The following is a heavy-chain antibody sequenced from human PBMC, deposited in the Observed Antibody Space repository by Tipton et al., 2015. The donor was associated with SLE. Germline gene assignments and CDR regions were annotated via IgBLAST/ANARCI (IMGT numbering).Heavy chain of an antibody. D-gene: IGHD6-19*01. V-gene: IGHV3-74*01. CDR3: AKDLVSRRYTSSLDY. CDR2: IKSDGSST. Sequence: SLRLSCAASGFTFSRYWMHWVRQAPGKGLVWVSRIKSDGSSTSYADSVKGRFTISRDNAKNTLYLQMNSLRPEDSAVYYCAKDLVSRRYTSSLDYWGQGTLVTVSS. CDR1: GFTFSRYW. J-gene: IGHJ4*02.